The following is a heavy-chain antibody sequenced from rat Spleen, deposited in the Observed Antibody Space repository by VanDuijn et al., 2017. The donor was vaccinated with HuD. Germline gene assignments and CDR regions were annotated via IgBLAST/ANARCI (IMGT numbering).Heavy chain of an antibody. CDR2: IWGDGRT. J-gene: IGHJ2*01. Sequence: QVQLKESGPGLVQPSQTLSLTCTVSGFSLISNGVHWIRQPPGEGLEWMGGIWGDGRTDYNSALKSRLSISRDTSKSQVFLKLNSLQTDDRAVYFCARSYGGYTQHWFPYWGQGVRVTVSS. CDR3: ARSYGGYTQHWFPY. V-gene: IGHV2-1*01. CDR1: GFSLISNG. D-gene: IGHD1-11*01.